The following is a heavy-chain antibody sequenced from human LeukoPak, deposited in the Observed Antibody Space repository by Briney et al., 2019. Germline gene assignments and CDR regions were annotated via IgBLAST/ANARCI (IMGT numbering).Heavy chain of an antibody. V-gene: IGHV7-4-1*02. J-gene: IGHJ6*02. D-gene: IGHD5-12*01. CDR2: INTNTGNP. Sequence: ASVKVSCKASGYTFTSYAMNWVRQAPGQGLEWMGWINTNTGNPTYAQGFTGRFVFSLDTSVSTAYLQISSLKAEDTAVYYCARADSDIVATIGEFVGMDVWGQGTTVTVSS. CDR1: GYTFTSYA. CDR3: ARADSDIVATIGEFVGMDV.